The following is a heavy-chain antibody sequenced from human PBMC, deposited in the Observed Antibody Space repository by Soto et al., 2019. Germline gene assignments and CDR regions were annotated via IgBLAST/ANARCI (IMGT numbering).Heavy chain of an antibody. CDR3: PRPDLYGSGPDWFDP. CDR1: GYSCHSYW. D-gene: IGHD3-10*01. V-gene: IGHV5-51*06. CDR2: VSPTDSDS. J-gene: IGHJ5*02. Sequence: GESLKISCKGSGYSCHSYWIAWVRQKPGIGLELLVAVSPTDSDSRYSPSFQGQVNISADKSTSTAYLHWSSLKASDTAMYYCPRPDLYGSGPDWFDPWGLGTLATV.